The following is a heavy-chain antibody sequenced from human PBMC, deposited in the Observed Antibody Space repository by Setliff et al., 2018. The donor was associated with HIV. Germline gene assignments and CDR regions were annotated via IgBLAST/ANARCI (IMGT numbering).Heavy chain of an antibody. Sequence: SETLSLTCVVYGGSFRGYYWSWIRQPPGKGLEWIGESNQSGSGNYNPSLKSRVTISVDTSKNEFSLNMGSVTAADTAVYYCAKGRSGYDSRLYYYHHVMDVWGQGTTVTVSS. V-gene: IGHV4-34*01. CDR1: GGSFRGYY. D-gene: IGHD5-12*01. CDR3: AKGRSGYDSRLYYYHHVMDV. CDR2: SNQSGSG. J-gene: IGHJ6*02.